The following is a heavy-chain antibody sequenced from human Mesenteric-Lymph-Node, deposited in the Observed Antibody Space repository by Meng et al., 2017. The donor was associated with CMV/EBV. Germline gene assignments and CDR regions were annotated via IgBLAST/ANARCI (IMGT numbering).Heavy chain of an antibody. Sequence: GESLKISCTASGFTFDDYGMSWVRQAPGKGLEWVSLITWDGGSTYYADSVKGRFTISRDNSKDSLYLQMNSLRTEDTALYYCVKDSVGGYGGNAPDYWGQGTLVTVSS. D-gene: IGHD4-23*01. CDR3: VKDSVGGYGGNAPDY. V-gene: IGHV3-43*02. CDR1: GFTFDDYG. J-gene: IGHJ4*02. CDR2: ITWDGGST.